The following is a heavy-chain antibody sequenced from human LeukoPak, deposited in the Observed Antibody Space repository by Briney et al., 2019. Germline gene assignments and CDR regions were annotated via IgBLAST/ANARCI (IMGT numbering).Heavy chain of an antibody. CDR2: INHSGST. J-gene: IGHJ4*02. Sequence: SETLSLTCAVYGGSFSGYYWSWIRQPPWKGMEWIGVINHSGSTNYNPTLKSRVTISIHTSKNQFSLQLSPVTATDTAVDYVTGRGYDCVWGSYRYFDYWGQGTLVTVSS. D-gene: IGHD3-16*02. CDR3: TGRGYDCVWGSYRYFDY. V-gene: IGHV4-34*01. CDR1: GGSFSGYY.